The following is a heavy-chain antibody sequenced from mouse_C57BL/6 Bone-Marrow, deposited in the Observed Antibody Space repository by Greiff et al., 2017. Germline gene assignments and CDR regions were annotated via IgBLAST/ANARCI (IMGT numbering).Heavy chain of an antibody. CDR3: ATVKRYFDV. Sequence: EVKVEESGPGLVKPSQSLSLTCSVTGYSITSGYYWNWIRQFPGNKLEWMGYISYDGSNNYNPSLKNRISITRDTSKNQFFLKLNSVTTEDTATYYCATVKRYFDVWGTGTTVTVSS. V-gene: IGHV3-6*01. J-gene: IGHJ1*03. CDR1: GYSITSGYY. CDR2: ISYDGSN. D-gene: IGHD1-1*01.